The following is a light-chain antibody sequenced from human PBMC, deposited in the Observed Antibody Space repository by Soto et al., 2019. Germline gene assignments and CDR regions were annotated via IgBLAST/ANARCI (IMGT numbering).Light chain of an antibody. CDR3: SSYTSSITVI. CDR1: SSDIGAYNY. V-gene: IGLV2-14*03. Sequence: QSALTQPASVSESPGQSITISCTGTSSDIGAYNYVSWYQHHPDKAPKLMIYDVSNRPSGVSNRFSGSKSGNTASLTISGLQAEDEVDYYCSSYTSSITVIFGGGTKLTVL. J-gene: IGLJ2*01. CDR2: DVS.